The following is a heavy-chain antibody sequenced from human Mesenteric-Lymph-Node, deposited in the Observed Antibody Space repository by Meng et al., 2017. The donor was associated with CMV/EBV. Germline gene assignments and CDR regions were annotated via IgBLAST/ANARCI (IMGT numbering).Heavy chain of an antibody. Sequence: ASVKVSCKASGYTFTSYDINWVRQATGQGLEWMGWMNPNSGNTGYAQKFQGRVTMTRNTSISTAYMELSSLRSEDTAVYYCARAHSFITFFGVATPYFDYWGQGTPVTVSS. D-gene: IGHD3-3*01. CDR3: ARAHSFITFFGVATPYFDY. V-gene: IGHV1-8*01. CDR1: GYTFTSYD. J-gene: IGHJ4*02. CDR2: MNPNSGNT.